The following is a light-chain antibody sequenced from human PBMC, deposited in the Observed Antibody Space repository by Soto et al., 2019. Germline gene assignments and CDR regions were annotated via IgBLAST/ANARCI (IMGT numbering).Light chain of an antibody. CDR3: CSYAGSYTFGV. Sequence: QSVLTQPASVSGSPGQSITISCTGTSSDVGHYNYVSWYQQHPGRAPKLMIFEVSNRPSGVSGRFSGSNSGNTASLTISGLQAEDEADYYCCSYAGSYTFGVFGTGTKVTVL. V-gene: IGLV2-14*01. CDR2: EVS. J-gene: IGLJ1*01. CDR1: SSDVGHYNY.